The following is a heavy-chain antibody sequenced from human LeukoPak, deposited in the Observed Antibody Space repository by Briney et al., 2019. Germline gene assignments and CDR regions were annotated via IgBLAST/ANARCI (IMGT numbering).Heavy chain of an antibody. J-gene: IGHJ3*02. CDR3: ARDVDIVVVPAAMEDDAFGI. V-gene: IGHV1-18*04. Sequence: ASVKVSCKASGYTFTSYGISWVRQAPGQGLEWMGWISAYNGNTNYAQKLQGRVTMTTDTSTSTAYMELRSLRSDDTAVYYCARDVDIVVVPAAMEDDAFGIWGQGTMVTVSS. CDR1: GYTFTSYG. D-gene: IGHD2-2*01. CDR2: ISAYNGNT.